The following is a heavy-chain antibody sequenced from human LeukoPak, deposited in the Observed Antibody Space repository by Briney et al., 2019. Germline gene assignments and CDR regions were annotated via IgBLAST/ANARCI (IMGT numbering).Heavy chain of an antibody. J-gene: IGHJ4*02. CDR3: ARAPTTVTTDGY. Sequence: ASVKVSCKASGYTFTDYYMHWVRQAPGQGLEWMGWINPNSGATNYAQKFQGRVTMTRDTSIRTAYMELSRLRSDDMAVYYCARAPTTVTTDGYWGQGTLVTVSS. D-gene: IGHD4-17*01. V-gene: IGHV1-2*02. CDR1: GYTFTDYY. CDR2: INPNSGAT.